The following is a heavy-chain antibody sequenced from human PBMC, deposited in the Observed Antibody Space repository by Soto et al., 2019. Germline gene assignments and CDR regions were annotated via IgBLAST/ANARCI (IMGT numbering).Heavy chain of an antibody. CDR2: IDPSDSYT. V-gene: IGHV5-10-1*01. Sequence: GESVKISCKGSGYSFTSYWISWVRQMPGKGLEWMGRIDPSDSYTNYSPSFQGHVTISADKSISTAYLQWSSLKASDTAMYYCANSYSSGRSYGMDVWGQGTTVTVSS. J-gene: IGHJ6*02. CDR1: GYSFTSYW. CDR3: ANSYSSGRSYGMDV. D-gene: IGHD6-19*01.